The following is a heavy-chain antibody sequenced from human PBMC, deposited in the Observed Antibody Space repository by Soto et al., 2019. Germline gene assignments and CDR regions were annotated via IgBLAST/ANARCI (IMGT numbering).Heavy chain of an antibody. V-gene: IGHV1-46*01. D-gene: IGHD6-13*01. CDR3: ARDLAAGDH. CDR1: GYTFTHYY. Sequence: QVQLVQSGAEVKKPGAAVKLSCRTSGYTFTHYYIHWVRQAPGQGLEWLAIINPASGSINYAQDFKGRVNLTMDTSTPPVYMELSGMRAEDTDIFYCARDLAAGDHWGQGTLVTVSS. CDR2: INPASGSI. J-gene: IGHJ4*02.